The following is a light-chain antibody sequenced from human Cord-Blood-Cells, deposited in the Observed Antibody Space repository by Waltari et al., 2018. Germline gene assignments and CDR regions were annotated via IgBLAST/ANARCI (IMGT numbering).Light chain of an antibody. Sequence: IQMTQSPSSLSVSVGVRVTITFRASQSISSYLNWYQQKPGKAPKLLIYSASSLQSGVPSRFSGSGSGTDFTLTISSLQPEDFATYYCQQSYSTPWTFGQGTKVEIK. CDR3: QQSYSTPWT. CDR1: QSISSY. J-gene: IGKJ1*01. V-gene: IGKV1-39*01. CDR2: SAS.